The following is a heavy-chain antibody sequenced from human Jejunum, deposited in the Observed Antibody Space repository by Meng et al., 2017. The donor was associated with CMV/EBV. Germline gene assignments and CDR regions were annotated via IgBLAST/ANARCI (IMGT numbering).Heavy chain of an antibody. CDR1: GFTFSTYS. D-gene: IGHD1-14*01. V-gene: IGHV3-48*04. CDR3: ARTGSLDY. Sequence: SCAASGFTFSTYSMNWVRQAPGKGLEWVSYISSTSININYADSVKGRFTISRDNAKNSLYLQLNSLRAEDTAVYYCARTGSLDYWGQGTLVTVSS. J-gene: IGHJ4*02. CDR2: ISSTSINI.